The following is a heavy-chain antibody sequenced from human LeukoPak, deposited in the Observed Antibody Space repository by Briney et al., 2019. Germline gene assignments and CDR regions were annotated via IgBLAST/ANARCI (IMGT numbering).Heavy chain of an antibody. CDR3: ARDLSSSGYFFFDY. CDR1: GYTFTSYG. V-gene: IGHV1-18*01. Sequence: ALVKVSCKASGYTFTSYGISWVRQAPGQGLEWMGWISAYNGNTNYAQKLQGRVTMTTDTSTSTAYMELRSLRSDDTAVYYCARDLSSSGYFFFDYWGQGTLVTVSS. D-gene: IGHD3-22*01. J-gene: IGHJ4*02. CDR2: ISAYNGNT.